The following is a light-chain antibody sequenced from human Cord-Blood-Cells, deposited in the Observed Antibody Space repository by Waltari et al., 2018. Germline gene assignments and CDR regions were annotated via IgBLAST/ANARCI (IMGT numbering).Light chain of an antibody. J-gene: IGKJ1*01. Sequence: DIQMTQSPSSLSAYVVARVTITCRASQSISSYLNWYQQKPGKAPKLLIYAASSLQSGVPSRFSGSGSGTDFTLTISSLQPEDFATYYCQQSYSTPLWTFGQGTKVEIK. V-gene: IGKV1-39*01. CDR1: QSISSY. CDR3: QQSYSTPLWT. CDR2: AAS.